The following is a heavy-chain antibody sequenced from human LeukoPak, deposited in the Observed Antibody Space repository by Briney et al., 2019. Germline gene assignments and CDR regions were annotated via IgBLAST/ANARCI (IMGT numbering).Heavy chain of an antibody. J-gene: IGHJ6*02. Sequence: GGSLRLSCAAYGFTFSSYAMSWVRQAPGKGLEWVSAISGSGGSTYYADSVKGRFTISRDNSKNTLYLQMNSLRAEDTAVYYCAKLRGAYYYYYGMDVWGQGTTVTVSS. CDR1: GFTFSSYA. CDR3: AKLRGAYYYYYGMDV. V-gene: IGHV3-23*01. D-gene: IGHD2-15*01. CDR2: ISGSGGST.